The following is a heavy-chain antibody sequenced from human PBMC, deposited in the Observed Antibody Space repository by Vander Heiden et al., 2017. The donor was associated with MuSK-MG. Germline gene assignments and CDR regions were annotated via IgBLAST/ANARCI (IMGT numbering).Heavy chain of an antibody. J-gene: IGHJ2*01. V-gene: IGHV4-31*03. CDR1: GGPSSSRAHY. Sequence: QVQLQESGPGLVKPSQTLSPTCTVPGGPSSSRAHYWSWTRQDPGKGLEWIGFIYDSGSTYYNPSLKSRVTISVDTSKNQFSLKLSSVTAADTAVYYCARVRYYDSSGYRYFDLWGRGTLVTVSS. CDR3: ARVRYYDSSGYRYFDL. D-gene: IGHD3-22*01. CDR2: IYDSGST.